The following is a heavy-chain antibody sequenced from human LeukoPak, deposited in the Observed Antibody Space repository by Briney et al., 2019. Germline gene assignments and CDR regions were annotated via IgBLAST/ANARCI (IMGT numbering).Heavy chain of an antibody. CDR1: GFSFTNYW. CDR2: VNHSGYT. CDR3: ARMTTGHDY. V-gene: IGHV4-34*01. J-gene: IGHJ4*02. D-gene: IGHD4-17*01. Sequence: GSLRLSCAASGFSFTNYWMSWIRQTPGKGLEWIGEVNHSGYTNMNPSLKSRVTISVDASKNQLSLRMNTVTAADTAVYFCARMTTGHDYWGQGTLVTVSS.